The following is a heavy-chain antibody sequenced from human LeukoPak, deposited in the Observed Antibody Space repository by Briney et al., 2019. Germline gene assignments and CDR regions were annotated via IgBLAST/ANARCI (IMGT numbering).Heavy chain of an antibody. D-gene: IGHD6-13*01. J-gene: IGHJ5*02. V-gene: IGHV3-7*01. CDR1: GFTFSSYW. Sequence: GGSLRLSCAASGFTFSSYWMSWVRQAPGKGLEWVANIKQDGSEKYYVDSVKGRFTISRDNAKNSLYLQMNSLRAEDTAVYYCARDDLPLSPPIAAAGTGLVLWGQGTLVTVSS. CDR3: ARDDLPLSPPIAAAGTGLVL. CDR2: IKQDGSEK.